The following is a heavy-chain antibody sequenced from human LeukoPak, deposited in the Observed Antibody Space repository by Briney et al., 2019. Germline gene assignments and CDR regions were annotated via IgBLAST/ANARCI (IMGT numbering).Heavy chain of an antibody. CDR3: ARNRDGYNYKFGTFDY. J-gene: IGHJ4*02. V-gene: IGHV4-4*02. CDR2: IYHSGST. Sequence: PSGTLSLTCAVSGGSISSSNWWSWVRQPPGKGLEWIGEIYHSGSTNYNPSLKSRVTISVDKSKNQFSLKLSSVTAADTAVYYCARNRDGYNYKFGTFDYWGQGTLVTVSS. CDR1: GGSISSSNW. D-gene: IGHD5-24*01.